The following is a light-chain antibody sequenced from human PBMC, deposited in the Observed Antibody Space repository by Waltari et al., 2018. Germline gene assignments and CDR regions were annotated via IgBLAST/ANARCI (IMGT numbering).Light chain of an antibody. CDR1: PSVRGT. Sequence: EIVLTQSPGTLSLSPGATATLSCRASPSVRGTLAWYQQKPGQAPRLLIYGASSRATGIPDRFSGSGSGTDFSLTISRLEPEDFAVYYCQHYVRLPATFGQGTRVEIK. J-gene: IGKJ1*01. CDR2: GAS. V-gene: IGKV3-20*01. CDR3: QHYVRLPAT.